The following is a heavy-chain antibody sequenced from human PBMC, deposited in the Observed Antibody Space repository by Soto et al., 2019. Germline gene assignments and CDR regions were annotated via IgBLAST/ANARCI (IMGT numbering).Heavy chain of an antibody. V-gene: IGHV3-33*01. CDR2: LGFDGGGR. J-gene: IGHJ6*02. Sequence: ERLVESGGGVVQPGRSLRLSCAASGFTFSSYGMHWVRQTPGKGLEWVAVLGFDGGGRYYADSVKGRFTISRDNSKNTLDLQMDSLRVEDTARYYCAREPVGPDYAMDVWGQGTTVTVSS. CDR1: GFTFSSYG. CDR3: AREPVGPDYAMDV. D-gene: IGHD1-26*01.